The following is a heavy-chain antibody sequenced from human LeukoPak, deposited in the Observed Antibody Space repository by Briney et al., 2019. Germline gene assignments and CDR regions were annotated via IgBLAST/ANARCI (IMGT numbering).Heavy chain of an antibody. D-gene: IGHD3-16*01. V-gene: IGHV3-48*03. CDR2: ISSSGEST. J-gene: IGHJ5*02. CDR1: AFTVSIYE. Sequence: CLTPAWAVAAFTVSIYETGSVRQTPGGGRGWLSYISSSGESTTYPDSVKGRSSISRNNARTLLFLQMNRLRVEDTAVYYCAGGGSAASSNWFDPWGQGTLVTVSS. CDR3: AGGGSAASSNWFDP.